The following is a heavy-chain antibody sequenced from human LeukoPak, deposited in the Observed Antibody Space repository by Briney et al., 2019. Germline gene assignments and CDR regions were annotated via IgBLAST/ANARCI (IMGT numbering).Heavy chain of an antibody. Sequence: SETLSLTCAVSGFSISSHSFWGWVRQPPGKGLEGIGSIYTSGTTYCNPSLKSRLAISIDTSKSQFSLRLTSVTAADTAIYYCTQISMITELTQYSFDSWGQGTLVTVSS. CDR1: GFSISSHSF. J-gene: IGHJ4*02. D-gene: IGHD3-3*02. CDR2: IYTSGTT. V-gene: IGHV4-38-2*01. CDR3: TQISMITELTQYSFDS.